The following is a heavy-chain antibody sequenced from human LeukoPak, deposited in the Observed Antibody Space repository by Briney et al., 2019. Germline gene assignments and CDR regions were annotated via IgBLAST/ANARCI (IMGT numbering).Heavy chain of an antibody. CDR2: INHSGNT. V-gene: IGHV4-34*01. Sequence: PSETLSLTRAVYGGSFSGYYWSWIRQPPGKGLEWIGEINHSGNTKYNPSLKSRVTISVDTSKNQFSLKLNSVTAADTAVYYCARGDILTGYSFWGQGTLVTVSS. CDR3: ARGDILTGYSF. D-gene: IGHD3-9*01. J-gene: IGHJ4*02. CDR1: GGSFSGYY.